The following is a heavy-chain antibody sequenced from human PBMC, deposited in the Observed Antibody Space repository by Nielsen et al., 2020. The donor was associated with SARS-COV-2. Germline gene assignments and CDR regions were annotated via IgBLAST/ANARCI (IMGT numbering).Heavy chain of an antibody. J-gene: IGHJ3*02. CDR2: IKQDGSEK. CDR3: AKAGGSGSYDRRDAFDI. CDR1: GFTFSRYW. D-gene: IGHD3-10*01. Sequence: GESLKISCAASGFTFSRYWMSWVRQAPGKGLEWVANIKQDGSEKYYVDSVRGRFTISRDNAKNSLYLQMNSLRAEDTALYYCAKAGGSGSYDRRDAFDIWGQGTMVTVSS. V-gene: IGHV3-7*03.